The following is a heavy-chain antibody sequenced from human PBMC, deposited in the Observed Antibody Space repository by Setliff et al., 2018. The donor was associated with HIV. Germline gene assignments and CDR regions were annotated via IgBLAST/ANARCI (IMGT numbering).Heavy chain of an antibody. CDR1: GFTFSTYW. CDR2: INQDGSEK. V-gene: IGHV3-7*01. Sequence: PGGSLRLSCTVSGFTFSTYWMSWVRQAPGKGLEWVANINQDGSEKNYVDSVKGRFTISRDNAKNSLYLQMNSLRAEDTAVYYCGRDMDVWGQGTTVTVYS. J-gene: IGHJ6*02. CDR3: GRDMDV.